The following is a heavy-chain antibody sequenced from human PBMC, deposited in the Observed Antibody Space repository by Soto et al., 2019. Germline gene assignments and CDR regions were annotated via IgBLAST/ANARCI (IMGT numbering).Heavy chain of an antibody. D-gene: IGHD2-2*01. CDR1: GFTFSSYW. CDR3: ARVSVVVPAAIGYYMDV. CDR2: INSDGRST. J-gene: IGHJ6*03. V-gene: IGHV3-74*01. Sequence: PGGALRLSCAASGFTFSSYWMHLVRQAPGKGLVWVSRINSDGRSTSYADSVKGRFTISRDNAKNTLYLQMNSLRAEDTAVYYCARVSVVVPAAIGYYMDVWGKGTTVTVSS.